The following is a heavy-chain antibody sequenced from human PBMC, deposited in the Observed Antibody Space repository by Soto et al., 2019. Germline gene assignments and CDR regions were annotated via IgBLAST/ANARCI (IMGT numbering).Heavy chain of an antibody. V-gene: IGHV2-5*01. CDR1: GFSLSTSGLG. Sequence: QITLKESGPTLVRPTQTLTLTCTFSGFSLSTSGLGVGWIRQPPGKALEWLALIYWNDDKRYSPSLKARLTITKDTSKNQVVLTVTNMDPVYTATYYCAHRPSGWYLFDYWGQGTLVTVSS. J-gene: IGHJ4*02. CDR2: IYWNDDK. CDR3: AHRPSGWYLFDY. D-gene: IGHD6-19*01.